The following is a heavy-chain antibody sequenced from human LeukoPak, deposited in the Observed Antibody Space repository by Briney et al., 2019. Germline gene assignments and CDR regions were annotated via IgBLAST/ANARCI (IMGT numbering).Heavy chain of an antibody. J-gene: IGHJ4*02. CDR1: GFTFNNCW. CDR2: IKQDGSEI. Sequence: PGGSLRLSCAASGFTFNNCWMSWVRQTPGKGLEWVANIKQDGSEIYYVDSVKGRFTISRDNAKSSLYLQMNSLRAEDTAVYYCARAYHYDSGGYPHYFDYWGQGALVTVSS. V-gene: IGHV3-7*04. D-gene: IGHD3-22*01. CDR3: ARAYHYDSGGYPHYFDY.